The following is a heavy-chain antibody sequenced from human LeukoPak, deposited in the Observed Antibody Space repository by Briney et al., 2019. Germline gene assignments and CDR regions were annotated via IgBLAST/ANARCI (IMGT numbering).Heavy chain of an antibody. CDR2: IYYSGST. CDR1: GGSISSSSYY. V-gene: IGHV4-39*07. CDR3: ARVVNSYGGSRNFDY. D-gene: IGHD4-23*01. J-gene: IGHJ4*02. Sequence: PSETLSLTCTVSGGSISSSSYYWGSIRQPPGKGLEWIGSIYYSGSTNYNPSLKSRVTISVDTSKNQFSLKLSSVTAAGTAVYYCARVVNSYGGSRNFDYWGQGTLVTVSS.